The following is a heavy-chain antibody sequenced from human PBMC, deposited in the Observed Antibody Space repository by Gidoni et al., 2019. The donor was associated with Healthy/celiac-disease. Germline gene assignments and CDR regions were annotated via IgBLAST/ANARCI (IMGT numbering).Heavy chain of an antibody. J-gene: IGHJ4*02. D-gene: IGHD6-19*01. V-gene: IGHV4-34*01. CDR1: GWSFSGYY. CDR3: ARRYSSGRKFGDY. CDR2: INHSGST. Sequence: QVQLQPWGAGLLKPSETLSLTCAVYGWSFSGYYWSWIRQPPGKGLEWIGEINHSGSTKYNPSLKSRVTISVDTSKNQVSLKLSSVTAADTAVYYCARRYSSGRKFGDYWGQGTLVTVSS.